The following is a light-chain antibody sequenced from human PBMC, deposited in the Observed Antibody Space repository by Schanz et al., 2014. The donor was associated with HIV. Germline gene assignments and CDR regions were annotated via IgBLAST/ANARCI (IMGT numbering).Light chain of an antibody. CDR2: DVS. CDR3: QQYGSSPWT. Sequence: EKVMTQSPATLSVSPGERATLSCRASQSVSSNLAWYQQKPGQAPRLLIYDVSTRATGIPARFSGSGSGTDFTLTISRLEPEDFAVYYCQQYGSSPWTFGQGTKVELK. J-gene: IGKJ1*01. V-gene: IGKV3-15*01. CDR1: QSVSSN.